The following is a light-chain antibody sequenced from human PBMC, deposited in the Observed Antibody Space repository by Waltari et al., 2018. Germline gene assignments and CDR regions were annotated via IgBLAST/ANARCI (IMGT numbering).Light chain of an antibody. J-gene: IGLJ2*01. CDR3: SSYAGSNAVV. Sequence: QSALTQPPSASGSPGQSVTISCTGTSSDVGGYNYVSWYQHHPGKAPKLMIYEVTKRPSGVPDRFSASKSGNTASLTVSELQAEDEADYYCSSYAGSNAVVFGGGTKLTVL. V-gene: IGLV2-8*01. CDR1: SSDVGGYNY. CDR2: EVT.